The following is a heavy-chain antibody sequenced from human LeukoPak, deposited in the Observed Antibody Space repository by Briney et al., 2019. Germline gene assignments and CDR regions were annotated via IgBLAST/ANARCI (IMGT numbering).Heavy chain of an antibody. J-gene: IGHJ4*02. Sequence: GGSLRLSCAGSGFTFSSYGMHWVRQAPGKGLEWVAIISHDGSNKYSIDAVKGRFTISRDNSKNTLSLQMNSLRAEDTAIYYCAKDMRFREGIFDYWGQGAPVIVSS. CDR2: ISHDGSNK. CDR1: GFTFSSYG. CDR3: AKDMRFREGIFDY. V-gene: IGHV3-30*18. D-gene: IGHD3-16*01.